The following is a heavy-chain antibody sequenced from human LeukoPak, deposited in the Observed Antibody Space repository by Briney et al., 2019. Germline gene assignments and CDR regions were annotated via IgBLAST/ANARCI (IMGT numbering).Heavy chain of an antibody. J-gene: IGHJ4*02. CDR3: AREDYYDSSGPFDY. CDR2: ISYDGSNK. Sequence: GGSLRLSCAASGFTFSSYAMHWVRQAPGKGLEWVAVISYDGSNKYYADSVKGRFTISRDNSKNTLYLQMNSLRAEGTAVYYCAREDYYDSSGPFDYWGQGTLVTVSS. CDR1: GFTFSSYA. V-gene: IGHV3-30-3*01. D-gene: IGHD3-22*01.